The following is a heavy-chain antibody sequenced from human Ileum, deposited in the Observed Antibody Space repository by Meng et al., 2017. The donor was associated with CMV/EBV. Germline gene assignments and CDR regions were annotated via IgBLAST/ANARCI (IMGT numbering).Heavy chain of an antibody. J-gene: IGHJ4*02. V-gene: IGHV4-61*02. CDR3: ARDGPKYSSSSGLDY. CDR1: GGSISSSDYY. D-gene: IGHD6-6*01. Sequence: QLPLQASGPGLVNPSQPLSRTCTVSGGSISSSDYYWSWIRPPVGKGLEWIGRISTTGSTNYNPSVNSRVTISLDTSKNQFSLKLTSVTAADTAVYYCARDGPKYSSSSGLDYWGQGTLVTVSS. CDR2: ISTTGST.